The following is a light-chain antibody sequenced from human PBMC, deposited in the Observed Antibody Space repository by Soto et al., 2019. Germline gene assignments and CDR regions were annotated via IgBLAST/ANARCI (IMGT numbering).Light chain of an antibody. J-gene: IGKJ1*01. CDR3: QQYDSSPKT. CDR2: GAS. CDR1: QSVSSSY. Sequence: EIVLTQSPCTLSLSPGERATLSCRASQSVSSSYLAWYQQKPGQAPRLLIYGASSRATGIPDRFSGSGSGTDFTLTISRLEPEDFAVYYCQQYDSSPKTFGQRTKVDNK. V-gene: IGKV3-20*01.